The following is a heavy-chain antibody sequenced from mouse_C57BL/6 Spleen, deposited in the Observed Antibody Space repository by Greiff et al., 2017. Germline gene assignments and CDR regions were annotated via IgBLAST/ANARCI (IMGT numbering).Heavy chain of an antibody. J-gene: IGHJ2*01. CDR2: IYPRDGST. V-gene: IGHV1-85*01. CDR3: ARSPLYYCSHYFDY. D-gene: IGHD1-1*01. Sequence: VHLVESGPELVKPGASVKLSCKASGYTFTSSDINWVKQRPGQGLEWIGWIYPRDGSTKSNEKFKGKATLTVDTSSSTAYMELHSLTSDDSAVYFCARSPLYYCSHYFDYWGQGTTLTVSS. CDR1: GYTFTSSD.